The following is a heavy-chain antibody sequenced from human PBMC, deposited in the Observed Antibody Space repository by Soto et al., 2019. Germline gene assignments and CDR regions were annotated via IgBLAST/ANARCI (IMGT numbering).Heavy chain of an antibody. Sequence: GGSLRLSCAASGFTFSSYSMNWVRQAPGKGLEWVSSISSSSSYIYYADSVKGRFTISRDNAKNSLYLQMNSLRAEDTAVYYCARGYYYDSSGYYFSVYWGQGTLVPSPQ. J-gene: IGHJ4*02. CDR3: ARGYYYDSSGYYFSVY. D-gene: IGHD3-22*01. V-gene: IGHV3-21*01. CDR1: GFTFSSYS. CDR2: ISSSSSYI.